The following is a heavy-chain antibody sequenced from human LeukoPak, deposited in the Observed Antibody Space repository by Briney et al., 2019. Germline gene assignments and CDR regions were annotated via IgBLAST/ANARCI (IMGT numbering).Heavy chain of an antibody. V-gene: IGHV3-74*01. Sequence: PGGSLRLSCAASGFTFSSSWMHWVRQAPGKGLVWVSRINHDGSTTNYVDSVKGRFTISRDNAKNTLYLQMNSLRAEGTAVFYCVRDRFYAMDVWGQGTTVTVSS. CDR1: GFTFSSSW. D-gene: IGHD3-16*01. CDR3: VRDRFYAMDV. J-gene: IGHJ6*02. CDR2: INHDGSTT.